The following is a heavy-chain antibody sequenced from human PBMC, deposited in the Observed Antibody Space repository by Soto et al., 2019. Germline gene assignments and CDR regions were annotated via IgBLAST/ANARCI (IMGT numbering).Heavy chain of an antibody. CDR1: GFTFSSYA. D-gene: IGHD3-16*01. CDR3: VKYTVTEDLGES. Sequence: EVPLLESGGDVVRPGGSLRLSCAASGFTFSSYAMGWVRQAPGKGLEWVAGVSRAGTYTFYADSVRGRFSISRDNSRDTVDLYMNALRGDDTAVYFFVKYTVTEDLGESWGQGTLVSVSS. V-gene: IGHV3-23*01. J-gene: IGHJ5*02. CDR2: VSRAGTYT.